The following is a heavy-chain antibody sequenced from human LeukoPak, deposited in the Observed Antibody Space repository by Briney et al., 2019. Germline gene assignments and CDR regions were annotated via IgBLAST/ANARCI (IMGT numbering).Heavy chain of an antibody. CDR3: ARGSFFPPSYSYSSGWYPDY. D-gene: IGHD6-19*01. V-gene: IGHV1-18*01. CDR1: GYTFTSYG. J-gene: IGHJ4*02. CDR2: ISAYNGNT. Sequence: ASVRVSCKASGYTFTSYGIGWVRQAPGQGLEWMGWISAYNGNTNYAQKLQGRVTMTTDTSTSTAYMELRSLRSDDTAVYYCARGSFFPPSYSYSSGWYPDYWGQGTLVTVSS.